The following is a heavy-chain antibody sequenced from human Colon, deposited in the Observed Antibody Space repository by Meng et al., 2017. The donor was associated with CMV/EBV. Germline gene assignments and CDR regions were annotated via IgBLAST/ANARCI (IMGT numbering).Heavy chain of an antibody. D-gene: IGHD3-3*01. J-gene: IGHJ4*02. CDR2: ISGSSGHI. CDR3: AREGNEDAFWSGYYMYYFDY. V-gene: IGHV3-21*01. CDR1: GFTFSYYS. Sequence: GGSLRLSCAASGFTFSYYSINWVRQAPGKGLEWVSSISGSSGHIYYADSVRGRFTVSRDNAKNSLYLQMNSLRAEDTAVYYCAREGNEDAFWSGYYMYYFDYWGQGTLVTVSS.